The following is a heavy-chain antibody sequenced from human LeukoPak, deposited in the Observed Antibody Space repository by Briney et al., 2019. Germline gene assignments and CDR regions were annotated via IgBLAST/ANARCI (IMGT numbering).Heavy chain of an antibody. J-gene: IGHJ4*02. Sequence: ASVKVSCKASGYSFTSYEINWVRQATGQGLEWMGWMNPSSGNTGYAQNFQGRVTMTRNTSISTAYMDLSSLTSADTAVCYCARRRYTDFDYWGQGTLVSVSS. V-gene: IGHV1-8*01. CDR1: GYSFTSYE. CDR3: ARRRYTDFDY. CDR2: MNPSSGNT. D-gene: IGHD2-2*02.